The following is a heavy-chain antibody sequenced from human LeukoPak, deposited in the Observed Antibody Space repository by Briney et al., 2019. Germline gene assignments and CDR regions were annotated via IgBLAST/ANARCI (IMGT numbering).Heavy chain of an antibody. CDR2: ISYDGSNK. CDR1: GFTFSSYG. CDR3: AKGPMTTVTTGHLYYYYYMDV. D-gene: IGHD4-11*01. J-gene: IGHJ6*03. V-gene: IGHV3-30*18. Sequence: SGGSLRLSCAASGFTFSSYGMHWVRQAPGKGLEWVAVISYDGSNKYYADSVKGRFTISRDNSKNTLYLQMNSLRAEDTAVYYCAKGPMTTVTTGHLYYYYYMDVWGKGTTVTVSS.